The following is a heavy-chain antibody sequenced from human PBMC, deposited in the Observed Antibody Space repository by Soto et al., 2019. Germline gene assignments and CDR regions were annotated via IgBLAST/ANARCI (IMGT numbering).Heavy chain of an antibody. CDR1: GFTVSRS. J-gene: IGHJ4*02. Sequence: GGSLRLSCAATGFTVSRSMSWVRQAPGRGLECVSFIYDDGNTYYTDSVKGRFTISRDISKNTLYLQMDGLRVEDTAVYFCARDASGPFDYWGQGTPVTVSS. CDR3: ARDASGPFDY. V-gene: IGHV3-53*01. CDR2: IYDDGNT. D-gene: IGHD6-25*01.